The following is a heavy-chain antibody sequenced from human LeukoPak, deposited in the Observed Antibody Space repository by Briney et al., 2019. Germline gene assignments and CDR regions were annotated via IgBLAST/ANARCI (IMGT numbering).Heavy chain of an antibody. CDR1: GGSISSYY. V-gene: IGHV4-59*01. CDR3: ARTGLSWDYYFDY. J-gene: IGHJ4*02. CDR2: IYCNGGT. Sequence: SETLSLTCTVSGGSISSYYWSWIRQPPGKGLEWIGYIYCNGGTNHNPSLKSRVIISVDTSKNQFSLKLSSVTAADTAVYYCARTGLSWDYYFDYWGQGTLVTVSS. D-gene: IGHD6-13*01.